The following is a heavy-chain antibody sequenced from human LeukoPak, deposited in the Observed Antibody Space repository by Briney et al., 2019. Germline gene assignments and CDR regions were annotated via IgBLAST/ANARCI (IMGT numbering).Heavy chain of an antibody. D-gene: IGHD3-16*01. CDR2: IFTSGSS. CDR3: ARLMRGPWWIDS. V-gene: IGHV4-4*09. J-gene: IGHJ5*01. CDR1: GDSIRSDS. Sequence: PSETLSLTCSVSGDSIRSDSWSWIRQFPGGGLEWIGYIFTSGSSNYNPSLRSRVTISGDTSMNQFSLSLNSVTAADTAVYFCARLMRGPWWIDSWGQGTLVTVSS.